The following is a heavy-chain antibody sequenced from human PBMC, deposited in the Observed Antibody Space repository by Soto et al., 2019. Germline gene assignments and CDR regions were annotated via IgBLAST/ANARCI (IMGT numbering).Heavy chain of an antibody. J-gene: IGHJ5*02. CDR1: GYTFTSYG. CDR3: ARANYDFWSGYYTWANWFDP. D-gene: IGHD3-3*01. Sequence: ASVKVSCKASGYTFTSYGISWVRQAPGQGLEWMGWISAYNGNTSYAQKLQGRVTMTTDTSTSTAYMELRSLRSDDTAVYYCARANYDFWSGYYTWANWFDPWGQGTLVTVSS. CDR2: ISAYNGNT. V-gene: IGHV1-18*01.